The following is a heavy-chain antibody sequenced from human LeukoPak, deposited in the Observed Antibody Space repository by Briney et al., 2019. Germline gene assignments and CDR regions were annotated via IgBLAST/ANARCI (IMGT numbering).Heavy chain of an antibody. CDR3: ARKGRQPGDY. CDR1: GFTFSTYS. D-gene: IGHD7-27*01. V-gene: IGHV3-48*02. CDR2: ISSSSGTI. J-gene: IGHJ4*02. Sequence: GGSLRLSCAASGFTFSTYSINWVRQAPGKGLEWISYISSSSGTIYYADSVKGRFTISRDNAKNSLYLQMNSLRDEDTAVYYCARKGRQPGDYWGQGTLVTVSS.